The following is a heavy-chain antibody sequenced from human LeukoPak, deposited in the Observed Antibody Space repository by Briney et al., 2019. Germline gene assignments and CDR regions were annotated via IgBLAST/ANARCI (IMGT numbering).Heavy chain of an antibody. V-gene: IGHV1-46*01. Sequence: ASVTVSFRASGYTFTSHYMHWVRQAPGQGLEGMGVINPSAGSTSYPQKFQGRVTMTRDTSTSTVYMELSSLRSEDTAVYYCAAPGASGFVGNFWSGPLDFWGQGTLVTVSS. CDR2: INPSAGST. D-gene: IGHD3-3*01. J-gene: IGHJ4*02. CDR1: GYTFTSHY. CDR3: AAPGASGFVGNFWSGPLDF.